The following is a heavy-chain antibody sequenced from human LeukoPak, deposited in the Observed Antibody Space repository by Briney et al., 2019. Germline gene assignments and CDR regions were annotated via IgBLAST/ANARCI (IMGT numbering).Heavy chain of an antibody. V-gene: IGHV3-13*01. J-gene: IGHJ4*02. D-gene: IGHD6-19*01. CDR1: GFTLIDYD. Sequence: GGSLRLSCAASGFTLIDYDMHWVREAIGKGLEWVSDIGIRRDTQYSGFVEGRFTISRENAESSLYLQMNSLRAEDTAVYYCARGGIQVSGIDEFDYWGQGTLVTVSS. CDR2: IGIRRDT. CDR3: ARGGIQVSGIDEFDY.